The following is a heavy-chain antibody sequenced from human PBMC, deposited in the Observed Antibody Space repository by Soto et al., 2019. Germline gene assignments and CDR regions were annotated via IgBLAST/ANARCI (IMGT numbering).Heavy chain of an antibody. CDR3: ARGTVSGHDAFDI. CDR2: IYSGGST. CDR1: GFTVSSNY. J-gene: IGHJ3*02. Sequence: PGGSLRLSCAASGFTVSSNYMSWVRQAPGKGLEWVSVIYSGGSTYYADSVKGRFTISRDNSKNTLYLQMNSLRAEDTAVYYCARGTVSGHDAFDIWGRGTMVTVSS. D-gene: IGHD2-2*01. V-gene: IGHV3-66*01.